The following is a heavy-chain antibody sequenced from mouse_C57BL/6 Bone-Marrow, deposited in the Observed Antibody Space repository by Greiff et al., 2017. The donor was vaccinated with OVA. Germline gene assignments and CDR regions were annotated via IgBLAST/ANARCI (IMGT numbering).Heavy chain of an antibody. V-gene: IGHV2-6*01. CDR2: IWGVGST. Sequence: VKLMESGPGMVAPSQSLSITCTVSGFSLTSYGVDWVRQSPGKGLEWLGVIWGVGSTNYNSALKSRLSISKDNSKSQVFLKMNSLQTDDTAMYYCASGGSSFAYWGQGTLVTVSA. CDR1: GFSLTSYG. CDR3: ASGGSSFAY. J-gene: IGHJ3*01.